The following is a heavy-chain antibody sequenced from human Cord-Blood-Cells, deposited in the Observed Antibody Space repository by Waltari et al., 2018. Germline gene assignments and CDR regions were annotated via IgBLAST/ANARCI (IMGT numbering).Heavy chain of an antibody. CDR1: GSSISSSSSY. V-gene: IGHV4-39*01. J-gene: IGHJ3*02. D-gene: IGHD6-13*01. Sequence: QLQLQESGPGLVKPSETLSLTCTVPGSSISSSSSYWGWIRQPPGKGLEWIGSIYYSGSTYYNPSLKSRVTISVDTSKNQFSLKLSSVTAADTAVYYCARRGIAAAGDAFDIWGQGTMVTVSS. CDR3: ARRGIAAAGDAFDI. CDR2: IYYSGST.